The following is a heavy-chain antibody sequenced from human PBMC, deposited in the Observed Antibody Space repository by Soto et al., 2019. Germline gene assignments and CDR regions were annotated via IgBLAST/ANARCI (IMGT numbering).Heavy chain of an antibody. CDR1: GFTFRNYV. D-gene: IGHD3-22*01. V-gene: IGHV3-33*01. J-gene: IGHJ6*02. CDR2: IWNDGSNK. CDR3: ARVDHYESSGYYYYYGMDV. Sequence: QVQLVESGGGVVQPGRSLRLSCAASGFTFRNYVMHWVRQAPGKGLEWVAVIWNDGSNKYYADSVKGRFTISRDNSRNTLYLQMSSLRAEDTAVYYCARVDHYESSGYYYYYGMDVWGQGTTVTGSS.